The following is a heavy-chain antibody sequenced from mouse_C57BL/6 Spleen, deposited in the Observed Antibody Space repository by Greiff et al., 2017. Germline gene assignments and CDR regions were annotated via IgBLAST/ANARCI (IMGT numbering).Heavy chain of an antibody. V-gene: IGHV5-16*01. CDR2: INYDGSST. Sequence: EVHLVESEGGLVQPGSSMKLSCTASGFTFSDYYMAWVRQVPEKGLEWVANINYDGSSTYYLDSLKSRFIISRDNAKNILYLQMSSLKSEDTATYYCARENYYGSSYDYAMDYWGQGTSVTVSS. CDR1: GFTFSDYY. D-gene: IGHD1-1*01. J-gene: IGHJ4*01. CDR3: ARENYYGSSYDYAMDY.